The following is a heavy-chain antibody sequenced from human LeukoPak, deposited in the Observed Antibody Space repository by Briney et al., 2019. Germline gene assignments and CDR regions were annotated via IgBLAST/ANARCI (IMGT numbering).Heavy chain of an antibody. CDR2: IRHDGSYK. D-gene: IGHD4-11*01. CDR3: ARDQMTTGVFDY. J-gene: IGHJ4*02. CDR1: GFTFTSYG. V-gene: IGHV3-30*02. Sequence: GGSLRLSCVVSGFTFTSYGVHWVRQAPGKGLEWVAFIRHDGSYKDYADSVKGRFTISRDNSKNTLYLQMNSLRAEDTAVYYCARDQMTTGVFDYWGQGTLVTVSS.